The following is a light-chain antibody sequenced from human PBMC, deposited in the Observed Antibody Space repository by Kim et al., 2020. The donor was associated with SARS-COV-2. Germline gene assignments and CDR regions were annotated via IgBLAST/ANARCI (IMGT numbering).Light chain of an antibody. Sequence: EIVLTQSPATLSLSPGERATLSCRASQSVGSYLAWYQQRPGQAPRLLIYDASNRATGIPARFSGSGSGTDFTLTINSLEPEDFAVYYCQQRANWPTDTFGGGTKVDIK. V-gene: IGKV3-11*01. CDR2: DAS. CDR1: QSVGSY. CDR3: QQRANWPTDT. J-gene: IGKJ4*01.